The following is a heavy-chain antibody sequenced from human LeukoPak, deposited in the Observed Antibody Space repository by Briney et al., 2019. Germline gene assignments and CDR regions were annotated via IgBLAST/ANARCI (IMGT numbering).Heavy chain of an antibody. D-gene: IGHD1-7*01. CDR3: ARGSHWNYGGYFLDH. CDR1: GFTYDDYA. Sequence: GGSLRLSCAASGFTYDDYAMYWVRQAPGKGLEWVSLISWDGSITYYADSVQGRFTISRDNSISSLYLQMNSLRGEDTAVYYCARGSHWNYGGYFLDHWAQGTLVTVSP. J-gene: IGHJ4*02. CDR2: ISWDGSIT. V-gene: IGHV3-43D*03.